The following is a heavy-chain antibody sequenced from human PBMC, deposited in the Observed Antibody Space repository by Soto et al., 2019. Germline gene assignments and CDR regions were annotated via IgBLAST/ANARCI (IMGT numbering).Heavy chain of an antibody. J-gene: IGHJ6*02. CDR3: ARDMNGSAPPYYYYGMDV. CDR1: GFTFSSYA. V-gene: IGHV3-30-3*01. CDR2: ISYDGSNK. Sequence: GGSLRLSCAASGFTFSSYAMHWVRQAPGKGLEWVAVISYDGSNKYYADSVKGRFTISRDNSKNTLYLQMNSLRAEDTAVYYCARDMNGSAPPYYYYGMDVWGQGTTVTVSS. D-gene: IGHD1-1*01.